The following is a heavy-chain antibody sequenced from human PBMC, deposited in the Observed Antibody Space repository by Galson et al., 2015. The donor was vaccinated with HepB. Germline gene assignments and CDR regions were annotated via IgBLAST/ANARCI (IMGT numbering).Heavy chain of an antibody. V-gene: IGHV4-59*01. D-gene: IGHD3-10*01. Sequence: ETLSLTCTVSGGSISSYYWSWIRQPPGKGLEWIGYIYYSGSTNYNPSLKSRVTISVDTSKNQFSLKLSPVTAADTAVYYCARDLKAGSWYEPWGQGTLVTVSS. J-gene: IGHJ5*02. CDR2: IYYSGST. CDR1: GGSISSYY. CDR3: ARDLKAGSWYEP.